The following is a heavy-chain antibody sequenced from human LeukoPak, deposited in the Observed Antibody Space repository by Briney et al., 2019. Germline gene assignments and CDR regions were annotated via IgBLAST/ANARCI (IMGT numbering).Heavy chain of an antibody. J-gene: IGHJ6*02. Sequence: SETLSLTCAVYGGSFSGYYWSWIRPPPGKGLEWIGEINHSGSTNYNPSLKSRVTISVDTSKNQFSLKLSSVTAADTAVYYCARGGYSSTLRYYYYYGMDVWGQGTTVTVSS. V-gene: IGHV4-34*01. D-gene: IGHD6-19*01. CDR3: ARGGYSSTLRYYYYYGMDV. CDR1: GGSFSGYY. CDR2: INHSGST.